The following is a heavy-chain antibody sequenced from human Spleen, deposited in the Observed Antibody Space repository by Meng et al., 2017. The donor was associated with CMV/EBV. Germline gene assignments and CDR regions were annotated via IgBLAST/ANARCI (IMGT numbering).Heavy chain of an antibody. CDR1: GFTFSSYG. J-gene: IGHJ4*02. CDR3: AGDPGIAASRDY. D-gene: IGHD6-13*01. CDR2: ISSSGSTI. V-gene: IGHV3-48*04. Sequence: GGSLRLSCAASGFTFSSYGMHWVRQAPGKGLEWVSYISSSGSTIYYADSVKGRFTVSRDNAKNSLYLQMTSLRAEDTAVYYCAGDPGIAASRDYWGQGTLVTVSS.